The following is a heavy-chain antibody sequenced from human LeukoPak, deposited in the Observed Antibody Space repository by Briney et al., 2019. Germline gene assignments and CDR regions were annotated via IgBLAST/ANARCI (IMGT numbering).Heavy chain of an antibody. Sequence: GGSLRLSCAASGFSLSSYWMHLVRQAPGKGLVWVSRVNSDGSSTAYADSVKGRFTVSRDNAKNTLYLQMNSVKAEDTAVYYCARASTTVTPDYWGQGTLVTVAS. D-gene: IGHD4-17*01. CDR1: GFSLSSYW. CDR3: ARASTTVTPDY. CDR2: VNSDGSST. V-gene: IGHV3-74*01. J-gene: IGHJ4*02.